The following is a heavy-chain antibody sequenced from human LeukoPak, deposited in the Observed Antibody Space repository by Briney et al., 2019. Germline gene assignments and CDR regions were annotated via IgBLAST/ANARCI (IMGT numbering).Heavy chain of an antibody. CDR2: ISGSGGST. Sequence: GGSLRLSCAASGFTFSSYAMSWVRQAPGKGLEWVSAISGSGGSTYYADSVKGRFTISRDNSKNTLYLQMSSLRAEDTAVYYCAKDDPPFGVVNYYFDYWGQGTLVTVSS. CDR3: AKDDPPFGVVNYYFDY. J-gene: IGHJ4*02. V-gene: IGHV3-23*01. CDR1: GFTFSSYA. D-gene: IGHD3-3*01.